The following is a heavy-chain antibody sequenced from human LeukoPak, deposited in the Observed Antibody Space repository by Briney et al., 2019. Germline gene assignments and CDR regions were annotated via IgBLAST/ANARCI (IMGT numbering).Heavy chain of an antibody. Sequence: SGPTLVNPTQTLTLTCTFSGFSLSTSGVGVGWIRQPPGKALEWLAVFYWNDDNRYSPSLKSRLTITKDTSKNQVVLTMTNMDPVDTARYYCAHGSGWLYDYWGQGTLVTVSS. D-gene: IGHD6-19*01. J-gene: IGHJ4*02. CDR3: AHGSGWLYDY. CDR1: GFSLSTSGVG. CDR2: FYWNDDN. V-gene: IGHV2-5*01.